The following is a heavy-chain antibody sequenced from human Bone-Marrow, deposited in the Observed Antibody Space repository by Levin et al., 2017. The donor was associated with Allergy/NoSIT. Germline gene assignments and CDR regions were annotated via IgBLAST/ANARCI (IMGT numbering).Heavy chain of an antibody. D-gene: IGHD3-10*01. Sequence: SETLSLTCTVSGGSISSGDYYWSWIRQPPGKGLEWIGYIYYSGSTYYNPSLKSRVTISVDTSKNQFSLKLSSVTAADTAVYYCARGVLLWFGDAFDIWGQGTMVTVSS. J-gene: IGHJ3*02. CDR3: ARGVLLWFGDAFDI. CDR1: GGSISSGDYY. CDR2: IYYSGST. V-gene: IGHV4-30-4*01.